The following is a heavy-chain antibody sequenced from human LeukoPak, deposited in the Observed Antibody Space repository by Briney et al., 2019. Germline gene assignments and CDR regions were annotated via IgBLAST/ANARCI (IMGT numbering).Heavy chain of an antibody. J-gene: IGHJ6*03. D-gene: IGHD5-18*01. CDR1: GGSISSYY. V-gene: IGHV4-59*01. Sequence: KHSETLSLTCTVSGGSISSYYWSWIRQPPGKGLEWIGYIYYSGSTNYNPSLKSRVTISVDTSKNQFSLKLSSVTAADTAVYYCARGGYSYGLNYYYYYMDVWGKGTTVTVSS. CDR2: IYYSGST. CDR3: ARGGYSYGLNYYYYYMDV.